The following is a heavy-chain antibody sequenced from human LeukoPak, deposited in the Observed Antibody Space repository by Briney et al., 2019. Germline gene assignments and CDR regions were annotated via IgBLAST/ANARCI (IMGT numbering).Heavy chain of an antibody. Sequence: SETLSLTCTVSGDSISRSTYYWAWIRQPPGKGLEWIGSVYYGRSPYFNPSLESRATISVDTSKNHFSLKMSSVTAADTAVCYCARSSGTGTFSYWGQGTLVTVSS. V-gene: IGHV4-39*02. J-gene: IGHJ4*02. CDR1: GDSISRSTYY. CDR3: ARSSGTGTFSY. D-gene: IGHD6-25*01. CDR2: VYYGRSP.